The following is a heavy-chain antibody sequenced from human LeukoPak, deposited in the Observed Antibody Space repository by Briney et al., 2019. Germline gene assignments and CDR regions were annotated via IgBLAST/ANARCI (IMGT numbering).Heavy chain of an antibody. CDR1: GYSFTGYY. V-gene: IGHV1-2*06. Sequence: ASVKVSCKASGYSFTGYYMHWVRQAPGQGLEWMGRINPNSGGTNYAQKFQGRVTMTRDTPISTAYMELRSLRSDDTAVYYCARDPWELLRAPFDYWGQGTLVTVSS. CDR2: INPNSGGT. J-gene: IGHJ4*02. CDR3: ARDPWELLRAPFDY. D-gene: IGHD1-26*01.